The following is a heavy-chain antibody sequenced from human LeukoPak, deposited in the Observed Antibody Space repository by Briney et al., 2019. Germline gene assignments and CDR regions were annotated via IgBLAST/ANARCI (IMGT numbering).Heavy chain of an antibody. V-gene: IGHV3-7*01. D-gene: IGHD3-22*01. CDR2: IKQDGSEK. J-gene: IGHJ3*02. CDR1: GFTFSSYW. Sequence: GGSLRLSCAASGFTFSSYWMSWVRQAPGKGLEWVANIKQDGSEKYYVDSVKGRFTISRDNAKNSLYLQMNSLRAEDTAVYYCARVVKGYYDSSGYYYESDHDAFDIWGQGTMVTVSS. CDR3: ARVVKGYYDSSGYYYESDHDAFDI.